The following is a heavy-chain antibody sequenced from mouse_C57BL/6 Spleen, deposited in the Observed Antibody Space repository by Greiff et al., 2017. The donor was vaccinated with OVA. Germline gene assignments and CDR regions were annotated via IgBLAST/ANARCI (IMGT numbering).Heavy chain of an antibody. CDR3: AREDYGSSSGYFDV. Sequence: VQLQQPGAELVKPGASVKMSCKASGYTFTSYWITWVKQRPGQGLEWIGDIYPGSGSTNYNEKFKSKATLTVDTSSSTAYMQLSSLTSEDSAVYYCAREDYGSSSGYFDVWGTGTTVTVSS. CDR1: GYTFTSYW. D-gene: IGHD1-1*01. J-gene: IGHJ1*03. CDR2: IYPGSGST. V-gene: IGHV1-55*01.